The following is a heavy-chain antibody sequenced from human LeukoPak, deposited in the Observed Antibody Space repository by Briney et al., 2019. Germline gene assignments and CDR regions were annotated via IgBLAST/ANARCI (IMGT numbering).Heavy chain of an antibody. J-gene: IGHJ4*02. CDR1: GFTFSSYA. Sequence: GGSLRLSCAASGFTFSSYAMSWVRQALGKGLEWASAISGSGGSTYYADSVKGRFTISRDNSKNTLYLQMNSLRAEDTAIYYCAKMPVSYSSGWSTFDYWGQGTLVTVSS. D-gene: IGHD6-19*01. CDR3: AKMPVSYSSGWSTFDY. V-gene: IGHV3-23*01. CDR2: ISGSGGST.